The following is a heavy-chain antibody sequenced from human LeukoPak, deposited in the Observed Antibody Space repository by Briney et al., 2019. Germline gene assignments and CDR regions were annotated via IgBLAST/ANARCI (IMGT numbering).Heavy chain of an antibody. Sequence: GGSLRPPGPAPGFPFMEFSMNWVRQVPGKGRKWIAYIGIDSGNTKYADSVRGRLTISADKTKNSLYLQMNSLRVDDTAVYYCARDHNYAFDNWGQGTLVSVAS. D-gene: IGHD1-1*01. V-gene: IGHV3-48*01. CDR1: GFPFMEFS. CDR3: ARDHNYAFDN. J-gene: IGHJ4*02. CDR2: IGIDSGNT.